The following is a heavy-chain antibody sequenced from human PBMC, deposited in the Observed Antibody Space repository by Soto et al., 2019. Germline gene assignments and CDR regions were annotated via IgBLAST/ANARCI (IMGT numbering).Heavy chain of an antibody. D-gene: IGHD1-1*01. Sequence: QVQLVQSGAEVKKPGSSVKVSCKASGGTFSSYAISWVRQAPGQGLEWMGGIIPIFGTAKYAEKFQGRVTIAADESTSTDYMEQSSLKSEDTAVYYCARDEGWTDCASGTFDIWGQGTMVTVSS. CDR3: ARDEGWTDCASGTFDI. V-gene: IGHV1-69*01. CDR1: GGTFSSYA. J-gene: IGHJ3*02. CDR2: IIPIFGTA.